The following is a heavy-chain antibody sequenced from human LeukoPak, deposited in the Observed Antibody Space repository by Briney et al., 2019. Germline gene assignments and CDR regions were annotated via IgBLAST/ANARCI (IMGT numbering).Heavy chain of an antibody. D-gene: IGHD3-16*01. CDR2: ITSDGSST. J-gene: IGHJ4*02. V-gene: IGHV3-74*03. CDR1: GFTFRKYW. Sequence: PGGSLRLSCTASGFTFRKYWMQWARQAPGKGLVWVSHITSDGSSTTYADSVKGRFTTSRDNAKNTLYLQMNDLRAEDTAVYYCVRDNFGVDYWGQGTLVTVSS. CDR3: VRDNFGVDY.